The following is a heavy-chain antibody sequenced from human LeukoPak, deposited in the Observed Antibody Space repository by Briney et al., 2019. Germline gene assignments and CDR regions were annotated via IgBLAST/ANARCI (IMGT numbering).Heavy chain of an antibody. CDR3: ASSTYYYDSSGYYYDY. Sequence: GGSLRLSCAVSGFTFTDYWMNWVRQAPGKGLEWVSSISSSSSYIYYADSVKGRFTISRDNAKNSLYLQMNSLRTEDTAVYYCASSTYYYDSSGYYYDYWGQGTLVTVSS. D-gene: IGHD3-22*01. V-gene: IGHV3-21*01. CDR1: GFTFTDYW. J-gene: IGHJ4*02. CDR2: ISSSSSYI.